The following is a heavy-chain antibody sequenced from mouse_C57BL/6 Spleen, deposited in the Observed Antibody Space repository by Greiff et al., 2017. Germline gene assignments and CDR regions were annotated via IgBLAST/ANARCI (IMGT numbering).Heavy chain of an antibody. Sequence: QVQLQQPGAELVKPGASVKLSCKASGYTFTSYWMHWVKQRPGRGLEWIGRIDPNSGGTKSNEKFQSKATLTVDTPSSTAYMQLSSLTSEDSAVDYWARADSSGWSYAMDDWGQGTSVTVSS. CDR3: ARADSSGWSYAMDD. J-gene: IGHJ4*01. V-gene: IGHV1-72*01. CDR2: IDPNSGGT. CDR1: GYTFTSYW. D-gene: IGHD3-2*02.